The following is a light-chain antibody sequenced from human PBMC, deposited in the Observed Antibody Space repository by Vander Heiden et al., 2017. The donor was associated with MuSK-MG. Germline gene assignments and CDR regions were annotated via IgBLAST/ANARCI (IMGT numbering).Light chain of an antibody. CDR1: QSVSSN. CDR2: GAS. V-gene: IGKV3-15*01. Sequence: EIVMTQSPATLSVSPGERATLSCRASQSVSSNLAWYQQKPGQAPRLIIYGASTRATGIPVRFSGSGSGTEFTLTISSLQSEDFAVYYCQECNNWPPITFGGGSKVEIK. CDR3: QECNNWPPIT. J-gene: IGKJ4*01.